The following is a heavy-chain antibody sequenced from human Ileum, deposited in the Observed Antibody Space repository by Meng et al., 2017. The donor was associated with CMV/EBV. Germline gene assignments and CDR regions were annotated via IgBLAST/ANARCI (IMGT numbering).Heavy chain of an antibody. CDR1: GGLTSSFY. CDR3: ARGRATAFQSLDQDYFDY. CDR2: NYLSGRT. V-gene: IGHV4-4*07. Sequence: VPPEAWRPRLGQPSETVPLPWPVSGGLTSSFYWSWFRHTPGKGLEWIGRNYLSGRTNYNPSLKSRVTMSVDTSKNQFSLNLSSVTAADTAVYYCARGRATAFQSLDQDYFDYWGQGTLVTVSS. D-gene: IGHD5-12*01. J-gene: IGHJ4*02.